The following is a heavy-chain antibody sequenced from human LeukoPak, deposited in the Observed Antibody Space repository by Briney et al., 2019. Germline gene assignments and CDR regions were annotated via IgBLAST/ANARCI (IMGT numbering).Heavy chain of an antibody. D-gene: IGHD2-21*02. J-gene: IGHJ4*02. V-gene: IGHV3-13*04. CDR1: VLTFSSYD. Sequence: PGGSLRLSCGASVLTFSSYDMHWVRQGTGKGLERVSTIGTTDDTYYPGSVKGRFTISRENAKDSLYLQMNSLRAEDTPVYYCTRTKNYCGGDCSFDYWGQGTLVTVSS. CDR3: TRTKNYCGGDCSFDY. CDR2: IGTTDDT.